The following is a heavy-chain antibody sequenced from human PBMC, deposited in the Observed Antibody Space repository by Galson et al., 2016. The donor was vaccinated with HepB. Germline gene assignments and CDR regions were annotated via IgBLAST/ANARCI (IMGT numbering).Heavy chain of an antibody. D-gene: IGHD6-19*01. CDR2: ITSSSSII. CDR3: ARGWDSAWDPLDY. Sequence: SLRLSCAASGFMFSSYSTNWVRQAPGKGLEWVSYITSSSSIISYADSVKGRFTISRDNAKNSVYLQMNSLRDEDTAVYYCARGWDSAWDPLDYWGQGTLVTVAS. CDR1: GFMFSSYS. J-gene: IGHJ4*02. V-gene: IGHV3-48*02.